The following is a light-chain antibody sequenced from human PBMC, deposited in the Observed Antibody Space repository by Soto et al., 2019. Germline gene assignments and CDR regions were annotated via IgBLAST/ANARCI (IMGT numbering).Light chain of an antibody. CDR3: QQRTTWPPLFA. V-gene: IGKV3-11*01. J-gene: IGKJ3*01. CDR1: QNIGNF. Sequence: EIVLTQSPRNMSLSPGERATLSCRASQNIGNFLAWYQHKPGQAPRLLIYDASKSATGIPARFSGSGSGTVFTLTISSLEPADFAVYYCQQRTTWPPLFAFGPGTRVDIK. CDR2: DAS.